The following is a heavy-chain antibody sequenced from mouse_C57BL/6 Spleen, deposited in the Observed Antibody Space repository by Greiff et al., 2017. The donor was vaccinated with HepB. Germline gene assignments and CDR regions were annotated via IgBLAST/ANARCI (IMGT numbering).Heavy chain of an antibody. CDR1: GYTFTDYY. V-gene: IGHV1-26*01. Sequence: EVQLQQSGPELVKPGASVKISCKASGYTFTDYYMNWVKQSHGKSLEWIGDINPNNGGTSYNQKFKGKATLTVDKSSSTAYMELRSLTSEDSAVYYCARFRVYYGSSSYFDVWGTGTTVTVSS. CDR3: ARFRVYYGSSSYFDV. D-gene: IGHD1-1*01. J-gene: IGHJ1*03. CDR2: INPNNGGT.